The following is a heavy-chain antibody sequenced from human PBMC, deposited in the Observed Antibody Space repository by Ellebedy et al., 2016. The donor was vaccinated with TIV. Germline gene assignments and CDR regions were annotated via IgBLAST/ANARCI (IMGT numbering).Heavy chain of an antibody. J-gene: IGHJ6*02. Sequence: AASVKVSCKASGYTFTSYYMHWVRQAPGQGLEWMGLISPIGRSTAYAQKFQGRVTMIKDTSTSTVYMEVSSLRSEDTAVYYCARDRDAAMASFYYYGMDVWGQGTTVTVSS. CDR1: GYTFTSYY. V-gene: IGHV1-46*01. CDR2: ISPIGRST. D-gene: IGHD5-18*01. CDR3: ARDRDAAMASFYYYGMDV.